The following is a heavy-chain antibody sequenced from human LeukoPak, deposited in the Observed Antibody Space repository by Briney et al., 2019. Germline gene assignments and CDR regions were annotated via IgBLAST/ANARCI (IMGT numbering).Heavy chain of an antibody. Sequence: SGGSLRLSCAASGFTFSSYWMSWVRQAPGKGLEWVANIKQDGSEKYYVDSVKGRFTISRDNAKNSLYLQMNSLRAEDTAVYYCASGSSGWYGGYYFDYWGQGTLVTVSS. CDR2: IKQDGSEK. CDR3: ASGSSGWYGGYYFDY. D-gene: IGHD6-19*01. J-gene: IGHJ4*02. V-gene: IGHV3-7*01. CDR1: GFTFSSYW.